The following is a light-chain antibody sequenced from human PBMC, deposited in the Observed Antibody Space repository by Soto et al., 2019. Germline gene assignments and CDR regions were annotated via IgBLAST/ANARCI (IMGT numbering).Light chain of an antibody. Sequence: EVVLTQSPGTLSLSPGERATLSCRASQSVSSSYLGWYQQKPGQAPRLLMYGASSRATGIPERFSGSGSGTDFTLTISRLEPEDFAVYYCQQYGSLPRTFGQGTKVDI. CDR2: GAS. CDR1: QSVSSSY. V-gene: IGKV3-20*01. CDR3: QQYGSLPRT. J-gene: IGKJ1*01.